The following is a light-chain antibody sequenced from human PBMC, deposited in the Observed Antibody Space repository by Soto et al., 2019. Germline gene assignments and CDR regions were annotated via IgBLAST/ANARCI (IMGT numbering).Light chain of an antibody. CDR3: QQRSNWPLIT. CDR1: QSVSSG. Sequence: EIVMTQSPATVSVSPGERATLSCRASQSVSSGLAWYQQKPGQAPRLLIYDASNRATGIPARFSGSGSGTDFTLTISSLEPEDFAVYYCQQRSNWPLITFGQGTRLEI. J-gene: IGKJ5*01. CDR2: DAS. V-gene: IGKV3-11*01.